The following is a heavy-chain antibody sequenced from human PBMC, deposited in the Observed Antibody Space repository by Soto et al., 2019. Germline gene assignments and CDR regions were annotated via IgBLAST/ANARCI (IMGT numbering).Heavy chain of an antibody. CDR2: ISAYNGNT. Sequence: ASVKVSCKASGYTFTSYGLRWVRPAPGQGLELMGWISAYNGNTNYAQKLQGRVTMTTDTSTSTAYMELRSLRSDDTAVYYCARSDEKYDDFWRGYYDYGMDVWGQGTTVTVSS. CDR3: ARSDEKYDDFWRGYYDYGMDV. V-gene: IGHV1-18*01. D-gene: IGHD3-3*01. J-gene: IGHJ6*02. CDR1: GYTFTSYG.